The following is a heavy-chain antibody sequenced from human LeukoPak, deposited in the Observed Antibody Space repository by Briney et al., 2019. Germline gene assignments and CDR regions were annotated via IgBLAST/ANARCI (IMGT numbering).Heavy chain of an antibody. CDR3: ARDCNTASFYTLHHVYGMDV. CDR1: GGSISSNNW. CDR2: IFHSGNT. J-gene: IGHJ6*02. Sequence: SETLSLTCAVSGGSISSNNWWSWVRQPPGKGLEWIGEIFHSGNTDYNPSLKSRVSISVDKSKNQFSLKLSSVTAADTAVYYSARDCNTASFYTLHHVYGMDVWGQGTTVTVSS. D-gene: IGHD2/OR15-2a*01. V-gene: IGHV4-4*02.